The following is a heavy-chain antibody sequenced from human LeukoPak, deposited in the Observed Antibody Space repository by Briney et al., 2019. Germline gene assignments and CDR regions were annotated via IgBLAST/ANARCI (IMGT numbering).Heavy chain of an antibody. V-gene: IGHV3-30-3*01. Sequence: GGSLRLSCAASGFTFSNAWMSWVRQAPGKGLEWVAVISYDGSNKYYADSVKGRFTISRDNSKNTLYLQMNSLRAEDTAVYYCASSSPTEGFFDYWGQGTLVTVSS. J-gene: IGHJ4*02. D-gene: IGHD2-2*01. CDR3: ASSSPTEGFFDY. CDR2: ISYDGSNK. CDR1: GFTFSNAW.